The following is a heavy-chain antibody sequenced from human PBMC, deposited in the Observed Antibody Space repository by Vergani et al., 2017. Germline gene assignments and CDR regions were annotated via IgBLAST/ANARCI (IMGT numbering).Heavy chain of an antibody. V-gene: IGHV1-18*04. CDR1: GYTFFNYG. CDR2: IRADTGDT. D-gene: IGHD3-10*01. J-gene: IGHJ4*02. Sequence: QVQLVQSGPEVKSPGASVKVSCKTSGYTFFNYGVNWIRRDPGQGFEWLGWIRADTGDTKYSERLQDRVTLTTDSSTDTAYMELRSLKSDDTAVYYCARDGTYCYGSGRFYLFDCRGEGTLVGDS. CDR3: ARDGTYCYGSGRFYLFDC.